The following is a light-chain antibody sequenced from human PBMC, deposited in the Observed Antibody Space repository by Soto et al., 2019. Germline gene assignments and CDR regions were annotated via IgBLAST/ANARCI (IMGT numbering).Light chain of an antibody. CDR2: EVS. Sequence: QPASVSGSPGQSITISCTGTSSDVGGYNYVSWYQQHPGKAPKLMIYEVSNRPSGVSNRFSGSKSGNTASLTISGLQAEDQADYYCSSYTSSSTLEVFGTGTKLTVL. V-gene: IGLV2-14*01. J-gene: IGLJ1*01. CDR3: SSYTSSSTLEV. CDR1: SSDVGGYNY.